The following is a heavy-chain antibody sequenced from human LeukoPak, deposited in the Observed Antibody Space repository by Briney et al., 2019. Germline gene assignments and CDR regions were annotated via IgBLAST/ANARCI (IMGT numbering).Heavy chain of an antibody. V-gene: IGHV1-69*04. Sequence: RRASVTVSCKASGGTFSSYAISWVRQAPGQGLEWMGRIIPILGIANYAQKFQGRVTITADKSTSTAYMELSSLRSEDTAVYYCARDDDYYDSSGSIDYWGQGTLVTVSS. CDR3: ARDDDYYDSSGSIDY. CDR1: GGTFSSYA. J-gene: IGHJ4*02. D-gene: IGHD3-22*01. CDR2: IIPILGIA.